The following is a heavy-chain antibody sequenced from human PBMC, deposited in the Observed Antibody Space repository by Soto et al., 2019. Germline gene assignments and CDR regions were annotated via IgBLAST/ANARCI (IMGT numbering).Heavy chain of an antibody. CDR3: AKDFDYYGSGRYPSPVGPRYYYYYGMDV. CDR1: GFTFSSYA. CDR2: ISGSGGST. J-gene: IGHJ6*02. Sequence: GGSLRLSCAASGFTFSSYAMSWVRQAPGKGLEWVSAISGSGGSTYYADSVKGRFTISRHNSKNTLYLQMNSLRAEDTAVYYCAKDFDYYGSGRYPSPVGPRYYYYYGMDVWGQGTTVTVSS. D-gene: IGHD3-10*01. V-gene: IGHV3-23*01.